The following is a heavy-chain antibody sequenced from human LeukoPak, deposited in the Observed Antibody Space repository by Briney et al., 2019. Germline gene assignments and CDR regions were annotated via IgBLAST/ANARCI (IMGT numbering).Heavy chain of an antibody. Sequence: GGSLRLSCAASGFTFSSYAMSWVRQAPGKGLEWVSAISGSGGSTYYADSVKGRFTISRDNSKNTLYLQMNSLRAEGTAVYYCAKDLWSSKRFDYWGQGTLVTVSS. J-gene: IGHJ4*02. CDR1: GFTFSSYA. D-gene: IGHD6-13*01. CDR3: AKDLWSSKRFDY. V-gene: IGHV3-23*01. CDR2: ISGSGGST.